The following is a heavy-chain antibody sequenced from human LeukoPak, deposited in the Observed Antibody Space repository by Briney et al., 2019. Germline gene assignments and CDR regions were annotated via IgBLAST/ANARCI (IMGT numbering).Heavy chain of an antibody. CDR2: INHSGGT. V-gene: IGHV4-34*01. CDR3: ARRKYYDYVWGSHNLDY. J-gene: IGHJ4*02. D-gene: IGHD3-16*01. Sequence: KASETLSLTCAVYGGSFSGYYWSWIRQPPGKGLEWIGEINHSGGTNYNPSLKSRVTISVDTSKNQFSLKLSSVTAADTAVYYCARRKYYDYVWGSHNLDYWGQGTLVTVSS. CDR1: GGSFSGYY.